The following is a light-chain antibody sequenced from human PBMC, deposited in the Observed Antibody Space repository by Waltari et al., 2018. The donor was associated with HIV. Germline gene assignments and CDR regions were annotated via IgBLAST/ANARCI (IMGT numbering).Light chain of an antibody. Sequence: DIQLTQSPSFLSASVGDRVTITCRASRGITTYLAWHQQKPGKAPKRLIYGASTLQTGVPSRFSGSASGTEFTLTIDTLQPEDFATYYCQYLDSFPLFGGGTKVEVK. J-gene: IGKJ4*01. V-gene: IGKV1-9*01. CDR3: QYLDSFPL. CDR2: GAS. CDR1: RGITTY.